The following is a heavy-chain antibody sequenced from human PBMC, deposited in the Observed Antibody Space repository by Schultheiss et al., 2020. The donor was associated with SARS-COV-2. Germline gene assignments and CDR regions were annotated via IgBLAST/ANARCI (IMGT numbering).Heavy chain of an antibody. Sequence: SETLSLTCAVSGYSISSGYYWGWIRQPPGKGLEWIGSIYYSGSTYYNPSLKSRVTISVDTSKNQFSLKLSSVTAADTAVYYCARDLEQQLVFAYWGQGTLVTVSS. CDR1: GYSISSGYY. D-gene: IGHD6-13*01. CDR3: ARDLEQQLVFAY. J-gene: IGHJ4*02. V-gene: IGHV4-38-2*02. CDR2: IYYSGST.